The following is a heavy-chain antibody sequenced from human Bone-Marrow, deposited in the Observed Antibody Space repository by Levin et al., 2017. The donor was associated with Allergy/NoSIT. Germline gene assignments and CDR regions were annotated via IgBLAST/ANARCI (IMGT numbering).Heavy chain of an antibody. CDR3: ARRGSGNWFDP. V-gene: IGHV5-51*01. Sequence: WASVKVSCKGSGYSFTSYWIGWVRQMPGKGLEWMGIIYPGDSDTRYSPSFQGQVTISADKSISTAYLQWSSLKASDTAMYYCARRGSGNWFDPWGQGTLVTVSS. D-gene: IGHD6-19*01. CDR1: GYSFTSYW. J-gene: IGHJ5*02. CDR2: IYPGDSDT.